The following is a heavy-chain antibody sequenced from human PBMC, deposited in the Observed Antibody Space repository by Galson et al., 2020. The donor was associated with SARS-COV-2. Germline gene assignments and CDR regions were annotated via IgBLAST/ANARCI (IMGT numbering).Heavy chain of an antibody. CDR1: GFTFSSYG. J-gene: IGHJ4*02. D-gene: IGHD3-22*01. Sequence: GRSLRLSCAATGFTFSSYGMHWVRQAPGKGLAWVAVISYDGSNKYYADSVKGRFTISRDNSKNTLYLQMNSLRAEDTAVYYCAKEADSSGYYFGGSGGLDYWGQGTLVTVSS. V-gene: IGHV3-30*18. CDR3: AKEADSSGYYFGGSGGLDY. CDR2: ISYDGSNK.